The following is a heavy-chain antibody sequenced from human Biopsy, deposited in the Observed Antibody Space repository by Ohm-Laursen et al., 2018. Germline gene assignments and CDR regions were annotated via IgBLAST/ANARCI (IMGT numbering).Heavy chain of an antibody. CDR1: GFPFDDYA. D-gene: IGHD5-18*01. CDR2: IHWNSGVI. Sequence: SLRLSCSASGFPFDDYAMHWVRQVPGKGLEWVAGIHWNSGVIDYVDSVKGRFTISRDNSRDTLYLQMSSLRAEDTAVYYCAKDRYNYTPIGGFSMDVWGQGTTVTVSS. J-gene: IGHJ6*02. V-gene: IGHV3-9*01. CDR3: AKDRYNYTPIGGFSMDV.